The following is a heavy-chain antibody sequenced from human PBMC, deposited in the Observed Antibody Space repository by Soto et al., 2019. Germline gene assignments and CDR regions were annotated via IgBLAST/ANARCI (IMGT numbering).Heavy chain of an antibody. CDR1: GGSISSGGYY. D-gene: IGHD4-17*01. CDR3: ARGDYGDYEGGIDY. J-gene: IGHJ4*02. CDR2: IYYSGST. V-gene: IGHV4-31*03. Sequence: SETLSLTCTVSGGSISSGGYYWSWIRQHPGKGLEWIGYIYYSGSTYYNPSLKSRVTISVDTSKNQFSLKLSSVTAADTAVYYCARGDYGDYEGGIDYWGQGTLVTVSS.